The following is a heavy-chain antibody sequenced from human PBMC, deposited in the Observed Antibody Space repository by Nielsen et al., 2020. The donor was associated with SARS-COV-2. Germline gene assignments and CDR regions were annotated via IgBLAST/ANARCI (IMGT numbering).Heavy chain of an antibody. CDR3: AKDLYDILTGYYTGYYYYGMDV. CDR1: GFTFSSYS. J-gene: IGHJ6*02. V-gene: IGHV3-21*04. CDR2: ISSSSSYI. D-gene: IGHD3-9*01. Sequence: GESLKISCAASGFTFSSYSMNWVRQAPGKGLEWVSSISSSSSYIYYADSVKGRFTISRDNSKNSLYLQMNSLRTEDTALYYCAKDLYDILTGYYTGYYYYGMDVWGQRTTVTVSS.